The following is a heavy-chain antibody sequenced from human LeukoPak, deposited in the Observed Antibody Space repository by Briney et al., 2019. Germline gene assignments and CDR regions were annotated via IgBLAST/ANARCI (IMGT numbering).Heavy chain of an antibody. D-gene: IGHD3-9*01. J-gene: IGHJ4*02. CDR1: GGTFSSYA. V-gene: IGHV1-69*05. CDR3: ARVLAILTWQPDEPSNDY. CDR2: IIPIFGTA. Sequence: SVKVSCKASGGTFSSYAISWVRQAPGQGLEWMGGIIPIFGTANYAQKLQGRVTMTTDTSTSTAYMELRSLRSDDTAVYYCARVLAILTWQPDEPSNDYWAREPWSPSPQ.